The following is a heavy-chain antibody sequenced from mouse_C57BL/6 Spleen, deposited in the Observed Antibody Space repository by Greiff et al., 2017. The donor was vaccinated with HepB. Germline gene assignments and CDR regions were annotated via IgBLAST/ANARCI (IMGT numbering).Heavy chain of an antibody. CDR1: GYAFSSSW. V-gene: IGHV1-82*01. Sequence: VQLQQSGPELVKPGASVKISCKASGYAFSSSWMNWVKQRPGKGLEWIGRIYPGDGDTNYNGKFKGKATLTADKSSSTAYMQLSSLTSEDSAVYFCAREVGHDDGYNYFDYWGQGTTLTVSS. CDR3: AREVGHDDGYNYFDY. D-gene: IGHD2-3*01. J-gene: IGHJ2*01. CDR2: IYPGDGDT.